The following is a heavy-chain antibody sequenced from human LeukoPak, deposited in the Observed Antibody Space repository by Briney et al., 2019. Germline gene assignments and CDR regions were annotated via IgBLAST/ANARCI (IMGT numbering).Heavy chain of an antibody. Sequence: GGSLRLSCAASGFTVSSNYMSWVRQAPGKGLEWVSAISGSGGSTYYADSVKGRFTISRDNSKNTLYLQMNSLRAEDTAVYYCVAYYYDSSGYSDYWGQGTLVTVSS. CDR3: VAYYYDSSGYSDY. V-gene: IGHV3-23*01. CDR2: ISGSGGST. D-gene: IGHD3-22*01. CDR1: GFTVSSNY. J-gene: IGHJ4*02.